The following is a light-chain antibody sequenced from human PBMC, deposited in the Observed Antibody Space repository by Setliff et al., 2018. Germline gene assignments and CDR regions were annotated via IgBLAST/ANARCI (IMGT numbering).Light chain of an antibody. V-gene: IGLV2-14*03. CDR1: ASDVGGYNY. J-gene: IGLJ2*01. CDR2: NVS. Sequence: QSVLPQPASVSASPGQSITISCTGTASDVGGYNYVSWYQQHPGKAPKVIIFNVSGRPSGVSNRFSGSKSGNTASLTISGLQPEDEADYFCTSYASGSTYVVFGGGTKVTVL. CDR3: TSYASGSTYVV.